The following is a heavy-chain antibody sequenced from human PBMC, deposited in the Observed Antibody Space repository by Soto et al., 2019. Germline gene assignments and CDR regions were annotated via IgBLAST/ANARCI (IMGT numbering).Heavy chain of an antibody. CDR1: GFTFSSYG. V-gene: IGHV3-30*18. CDR3: AKVFTPEQGDYFDY. Sequence: PGGSLRLSCAASGFTFSSYGMHWVRQAPGKGLEWVAVISYDGSNKYYADSVKGRFTISRDNYKNTVYLEMNSLRAEDTAVYYCAKVFTPEQGDYFDYWGQGTLVTVSS. J-gene: IGHJ4*02. CDR2: ISYDGSNK. D-gene: IGHD1-26*01.